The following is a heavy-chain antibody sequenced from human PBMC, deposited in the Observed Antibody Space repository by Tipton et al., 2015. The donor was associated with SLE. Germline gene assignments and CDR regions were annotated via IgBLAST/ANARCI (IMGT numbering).Heavy chain of an antibody. Sequence: TLSLTCTVSGASVSSFCWNWIRQSPGKGLEWIACVCNSVSTNYDPSLKSRGTISVDTSKNHFSLELTSVTAADTAVYYCARGFLYDGFQVWGQGTLVTVSS. V-gene: IGHV4-59*08. CDR3: ARGFLYDGFQV. CDR1: GASVSSFC. J-gene: IGHJ1*01. D-gene: IGHD2-2*02. CDR2: VCNSVST.